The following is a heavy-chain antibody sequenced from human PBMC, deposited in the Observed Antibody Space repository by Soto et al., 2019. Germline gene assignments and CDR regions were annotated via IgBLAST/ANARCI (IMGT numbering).Heavy chain of an antibody. J-gene: IGHJ6*02. CDR2: ISGSGGST. V-gene: IGHV3-23*01. D-gene: IGHD6-6*01. Sequence: GGSLRLSCAASGFTFSSYAMSWVRQAPGKGLEWVSAISGSGGSTYYADSVKGRFTISRDNAKNSLYLQMNSLRAEDTAVYYCARGGDSSSSFYYYYGMDVWGQGTTVTVSS. CDR3: ARGGDSSSSFYYYYGMDV. CDR1: GFTFSSYA.